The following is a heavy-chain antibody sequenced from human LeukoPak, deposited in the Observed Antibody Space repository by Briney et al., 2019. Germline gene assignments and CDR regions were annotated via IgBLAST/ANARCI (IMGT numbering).Heavy chain of an antibody. D-gene: IGHD3-16*01. J-gene: IGHJ3*02. CDR1: GFTFSDNY. CDR2: ISSSGNTT. V-gene: IGHV3-11*01. Sequence: GGSLRLSCAASGFTFSDNYMSWIRQAPGKGLEWVSYISSSGNTTYNADSVKGRFSITRDNAKNSLYLQMNSLRAEDTALYYCAKDFGVDDYAGAFDIWGQGTMVTVSS. CDR3: AKDFGVDDYAGAFDI.